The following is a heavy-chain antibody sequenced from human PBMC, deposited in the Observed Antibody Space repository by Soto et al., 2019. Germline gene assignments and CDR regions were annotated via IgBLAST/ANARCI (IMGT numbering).Heavy chain of an antibody. J-gene: IGHJ4*02. V-gene: IGHV4-34*01. CDR3: ARIRLYSSSWYAYYFDY. Sequence: SETLSLTCAVYGGSFSGYYWSWIRQPPGKGLEWIGEINHSGSTNYNPSLKSRVTISVDTSKNQFSLKLSSVTAADTAVYYCARIRLYSSSWYAYYFDYWGQGTLVTVPQ. CDR1: GGSFSGYY. D-gene: IGHD6-13*01. CDR2: INHSGST.